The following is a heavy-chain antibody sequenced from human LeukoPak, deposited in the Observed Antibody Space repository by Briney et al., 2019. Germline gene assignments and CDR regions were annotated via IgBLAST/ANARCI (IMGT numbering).Heavy chain of an antibody. V-gene: IGHV4-39*07. D-gene: IGHD5-18*01. J-gene: IGHJ4*02. Sequence: SETLSLTCTVSGGSISSSSYYWGWIRQPPGKGLEWIGEINHSGSTNYNPSLKSRVTISVDTSKNQFSLKLSSVTAADTAVYYCARGVGYSYGNFDYWGQGTLVTVSS. CDR3: ARGVGYSYGNFDY. CDR1: GGSISSSSYY. CDR2: INHSGST.